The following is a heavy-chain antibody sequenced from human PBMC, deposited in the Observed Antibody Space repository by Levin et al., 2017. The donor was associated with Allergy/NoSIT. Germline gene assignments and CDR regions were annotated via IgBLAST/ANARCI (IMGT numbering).Heavy chain of an antibody. D-gene: IGHD6-19*01. CDR3: ARDPASGYSSGGFDY. V-gene: IGHV3-33*01. J-gene: IGHJ4*02. Sequence: GGSLRLSCAASGFTFSSYGMHWVRQAPGKGLEWVAVIWYDGSNKYYADSVKGRFTISRDNSKNTLYLQMNSLRAEDTAVYYCARDPASGYSSGGFDYWGQGTLVTVSS. CDR2: IWYDGSNK. CDR1: GFTFSSYG.